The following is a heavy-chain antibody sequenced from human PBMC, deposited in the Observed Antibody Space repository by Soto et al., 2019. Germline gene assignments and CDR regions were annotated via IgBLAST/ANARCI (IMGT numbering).Heavy chain of an antibody. D-gene: IGHD3-10*01. V-gene: IGHV1-18*01. Sequence: QVQLVQSGAEVKKPGASVKVSCKASGYTFTSYGISWVRQAPGQGLEWMGWISAYNGNTNYAQKLQGRVTMTTDTSTSRAYMEVRSVRSHDTAGYYCARDLGPGSYYYYYGMDVWGQGTTVTVSS. J-gene: IGHJ6*02. CDR2: ISAYNGNT. CDR3: ARDLGPGSYYYYYGMDV. CDR1: GYTFTSYG.